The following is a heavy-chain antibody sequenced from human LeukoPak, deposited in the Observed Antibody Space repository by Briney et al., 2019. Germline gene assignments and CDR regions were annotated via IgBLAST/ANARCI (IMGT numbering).Heavy chain of an antibody. J-gene: IGHJ4*02. CDR2: IYYSGST. D-gene: IGHD2-2*02. V-gene: IGHV4-59*08. CDR3: ARHSRGGYCSSTSCHTPPGFDY. Sequence: PSETLSLTCTVSGGSISSYYWSWIRQPPGKGLEWIGHIYYSGSTNYNPSLKSRVTISVDTSKNQFSLKLSSVTAADTAVYYCARHSRGGYCSSTSCHTPPGFDYWGQGTLVTVSS. CDR1: GGSISSYY.